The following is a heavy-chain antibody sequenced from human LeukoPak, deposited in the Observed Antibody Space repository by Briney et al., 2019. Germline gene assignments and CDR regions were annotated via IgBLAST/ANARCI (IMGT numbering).Heavy chain of an antibody. Sequence: PSETLSLNCAVYGGSFSGYYWSWIRQPPGKGLEWIGEINHSGSTNYNPSLKSRVTISVDTSKNQFSLKLSSVTAADTAVYYCARVVYGGNSNYWGQGTLVTVSS. J-gene: IGHJ4*02. D-gene: IGHD4-23*01. CDR1: GGSFSGYY. V-gene: IGHV4-34*01. CDR2: INHSGST. CDR3: ARVVYGGNSNY.